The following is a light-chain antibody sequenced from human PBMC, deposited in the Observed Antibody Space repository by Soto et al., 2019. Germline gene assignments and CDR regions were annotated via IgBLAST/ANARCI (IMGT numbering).Light chain of an antibody. CDR3: SSYAGSSNV. J-gene: IGLJ1*01. Sequence: LTQPPSASGSPGQSVAISRTGTSSDVGGYNYVSWYQQHPGKAPKLMIYEVNKRPSGVPDRFSGSKSGNTASLTVSGLQAEDEADYYCSSYAGSSNVFGTGTKVTVL. V-gene: IGLV2-8*01. CDR1: SSDVGGYNY. CDR2: EVN.